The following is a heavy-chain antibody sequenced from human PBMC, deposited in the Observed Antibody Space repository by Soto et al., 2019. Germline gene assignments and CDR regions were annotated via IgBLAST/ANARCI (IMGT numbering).Heavy chain of an antibody. CDR2: FDPSEPYS. CDR3: WGEGFGMDV. CDR1: GFIFANYW. Sequence: ESLKISCTGSGFIFANYWNNWLRQMPGKGLEWMGRFDPSEPYSNYSPSFQGHVTISADKSINTAYLQWSSLKASDTAMYYCWGEGFGMDVWAQASRVTVSS. J-gene: IGHJ6*02. V-gene: IGHV5-10-1*01. D-gene: IGHD3-16*01.